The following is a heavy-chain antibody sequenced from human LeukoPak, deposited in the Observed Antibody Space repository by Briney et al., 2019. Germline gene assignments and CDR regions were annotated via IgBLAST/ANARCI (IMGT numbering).Heavy chain of an antibody. CDR2: INHSGST. Sequence: SETLSLTCAVYGGSFSGYYWSWLRQPPGKGLEWIGEINHSGSTNYNPSLKSRVTISVDTSKNQFSLKLSSVTAADTAVYYCARGRLYSSSWYPFDYWGQGTLVTVSS. D-gene: IGHD6-13*01. V-gene: IGHV4-34*01. CDR3: ARGRLYSSSWYPFDY. CDR1: GGSFSGYY. J-gene: IGHJ4*02.